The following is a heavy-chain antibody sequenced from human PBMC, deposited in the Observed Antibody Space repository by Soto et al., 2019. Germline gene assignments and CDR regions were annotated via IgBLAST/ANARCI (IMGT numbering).Heavy chain of an antibody. CDR3: AHRATMTIFGLIIDNGIWFDP. J-gene: IGHJ5*02. D-gene: IGHD3-3*01. CDR2: IYWDGDK. Sequence: QINLIESGPPLVKPTQTLTLTCTFSGFSLSTSGAAVGWVRQPPGRALEVLALIYWDGDKRYNASLGNRLTITKDTSMNQVVLTLTNVDPADTATYYCAHRATMTIFGLIIDNGIWFDPWGQGTRVIVSS. V-gene: IGHV2-5*02. CDR1: GFSLSTSGAA.